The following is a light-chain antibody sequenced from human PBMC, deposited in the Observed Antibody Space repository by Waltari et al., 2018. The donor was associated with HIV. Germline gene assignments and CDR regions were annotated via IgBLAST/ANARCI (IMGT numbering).Light chain of an antibody. Sequence: DIQLTQSPSTLSASVGDRVTLTCRASQNINRWLAWYQQKPGKAPNLLIYRASTLESGVPSRFSGSGSGTAFTLTISSLQPDDLGTYYCHHYNASFRTFGQGTQVENK. V-gene: IGKV1-5*03. CDR1: QNINRW. CDR3: HHYNASFRT. J-gene: IGKJ1*01. CDR2: RAS.